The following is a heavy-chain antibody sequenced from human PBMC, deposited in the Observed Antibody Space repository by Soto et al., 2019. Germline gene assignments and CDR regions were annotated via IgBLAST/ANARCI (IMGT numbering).Heavy chain of an antibody. CDR2: ISYDGSNK. Sequence: GGSLRLSCAASGFTFSSYAMHWVRQAPGKGLEWVAVISYDGSNKYYADSVKGRFTISRDNSKNTLYLQMNSLRAEDTAVYYCARTPDYYYDSSGNLDYWGQGTLVTVSS. CDR3: ARTPDYYYDSSGNLDY. CDR1: GFTFSSYA. J-gene: IGHJ4*02. D-gene: IGHD3-22*01. V-gene: IGHV3-30-3*01.